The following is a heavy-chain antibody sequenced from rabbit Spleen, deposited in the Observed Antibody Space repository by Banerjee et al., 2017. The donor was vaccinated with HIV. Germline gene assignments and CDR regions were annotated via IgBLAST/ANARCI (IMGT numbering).Heavy chain of an antibody. CDR2: IYNGDGST. V-gene: IGHV1S40*01. J-gene: IGHJ4*01. Sequence: QSLEESGGDLVKPGASLTLTCTASGFSFSSSYYMCWVRQAPGKGLECIACIYNGDGSTYYATWAKGRFTISKTSSTTVTLQMTSLTAADTATYFCARGSATMTIMITGFFFNLWGPGTLVTVS. D-gene: IGHD2-1*01. CDR3: ARGSATMTIMITGFFFNL. CDR1: GFSFSSSYY.